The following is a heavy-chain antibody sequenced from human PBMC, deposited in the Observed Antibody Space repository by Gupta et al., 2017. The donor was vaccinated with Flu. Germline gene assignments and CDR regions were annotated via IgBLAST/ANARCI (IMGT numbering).Heavy chain of an antibody. J-gene: IGHJ6*02. V-gene: IGHV3-30*18. CDR2: ISDDGSNK. D-gene: IGHD6-6*01. Sequence: QVQLVESGGGVVQPGRSLRLSCAASGFTFSSYGMHWVRQAPGKGLEWVAVISDDGSNKYYADSVKGRFTISRDNSKNTLYLQMNSLRAEDTAVYYCAKDLLIAARPYYYYGMDVWGQGTTVTVSS. CDR1: GFTFSSYG. CDR3: AKDLLIAARPYYYYGMDV.